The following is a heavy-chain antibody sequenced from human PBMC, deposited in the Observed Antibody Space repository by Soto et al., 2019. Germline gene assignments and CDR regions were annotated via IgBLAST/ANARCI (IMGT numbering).Heavy chain of an antibody. Sequence: GASVKVSCKASGYTFTGYYMHWVRQAPGQGLEWMGWINPNSGGTNYAQKFQGRVTMTRDTSISTAYMELSRLRSDDTAVYYCASQGVWGSYRFPPNTYYYYYYGMDVWGQGTTVTVSS. V-gene: IGHV1-2*02. D-gene: IGHD3-16*02. CDR3: ASQGVWGSYRFPPNTYYYYYYGMDV. J-gene: IGHJ6*02. CDR1: GYTFTGYY. CDR2: INPNSGGT.